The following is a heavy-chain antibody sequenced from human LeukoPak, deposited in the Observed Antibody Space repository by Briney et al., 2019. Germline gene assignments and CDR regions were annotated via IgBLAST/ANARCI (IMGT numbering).Heavy chain of an antibody. D-gene: IGHD4-23*01. CDR3: ARDLARETTGVY. J-gene: IGHJ4*02. V-gene: IGHV1-2*02. CDR2: INPNSGGT. CDR1: GYTFTGYY. Sequence: ASVKVSCKASGYTFTGYYMHWVRQAPGQGLEWMGWINPNSGGTNYAQKFQGRVAMTRDTSISTAYMELSRLRSDDTAVYYCARDLARETTGVYWGQGTLVTVSS.